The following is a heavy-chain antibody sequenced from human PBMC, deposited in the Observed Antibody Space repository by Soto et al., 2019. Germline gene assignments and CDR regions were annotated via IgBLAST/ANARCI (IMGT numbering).Heavy chain of an antibody. CDR1: GFPFSSYA. J-gene: IGHJ3*02. CDR3: AKDPDYSITGTIGAFDI. Sequence: GSLRLSCAASGFPFSSYAMSWVRQAPGKGLEWVSAISGSGGSTYYADSMKGRFTISRDNSKNTLYLQMNSLRAEDTAVYYFAKDPDYSITGTIGAFDIWGQGTMVTVAS. CDR2: ISGSGGST. D-gene: IGHD1-7*01. V-gene: IGHV3-23*01.